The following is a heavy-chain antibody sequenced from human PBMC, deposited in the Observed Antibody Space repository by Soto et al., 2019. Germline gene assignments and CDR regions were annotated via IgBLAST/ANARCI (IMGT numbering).Heavy chain of an antibody. J-gene: IGHJ6*02. CDR2: ISGYNGDT. D-gene: IGHD2-8*01. Sequence: GASVKVSCKASGDTFTRNGSSWVRQAPGQGLEWMGWISGYNGDTKYAQKFQGRVTMTVDTSTTTAYMELRSLTSDDRAVYYCAKNGQPPYYYYGMDVWGQGTTVTVSS. V-gene: IGHV1-18*01. CDR3: AKNGQPPYYYYGMDV. CDR1: GDTFTRNG.